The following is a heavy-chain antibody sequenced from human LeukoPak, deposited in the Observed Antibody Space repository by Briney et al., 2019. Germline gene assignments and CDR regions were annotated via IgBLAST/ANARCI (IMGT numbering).Heavy chain of an antibody. Sequence: SQTLSLTCTVSGGTMTTNSWYWTWIRQPAGKGLEWIGRIYTSGDTNYNPSLESRVTMSVDTSKNQFSLRLTSVTAADTAVYYCASTPAYYNFYYMDDWGKGTTVIVSS. V-gene: IGHV4-61*02. J-gene: IGHJ6*03. CDR2: IYTSGDT. CDR3: ASTPAYYNFYYMDD. CDR1: GGTMTTNSWY.